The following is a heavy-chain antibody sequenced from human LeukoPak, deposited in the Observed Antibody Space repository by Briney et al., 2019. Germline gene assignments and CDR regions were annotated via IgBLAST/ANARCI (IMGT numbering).Heavy chain of an antibody. CDR2: IIPIFGTA. J-gene: IGHJ3*02. CDR1: GGTFSSYA. CDR3: TRDGLLHAWAVDAFDI. D-gene: IGHD2-15*01. V-gene: IGHV1-69*06. Sequence: ASVKVSCKASGGTFSSYAISWVRQAPGQGLEWMGGIIPIFGTANCAQKFQGRVTITADKSTSTAYMELSSLRAEDTAVYYCTRDGLLHAWAVDAFDIWGQGTMVTVSS.